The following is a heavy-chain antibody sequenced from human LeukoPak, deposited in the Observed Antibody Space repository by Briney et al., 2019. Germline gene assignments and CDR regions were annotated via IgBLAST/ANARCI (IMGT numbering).Heavy chain of an antibody. CDR1: GYTFTGYY. CDR3: ARGYCDFWSGYYASYYMDV. J-gene: IGHJ6*03. CDR2: INPNSGGT. Sequence: ASVKVSCKASGYTFTGYYMHWVRQAPGQGLEWMGWINPNSGGTNYAQKFQGRVTMTRDTSISTAYMELSRLRSDDTAVYYCARGYCDFWSGYYASYYMDVWGKGTTVTVSS. D-gene: IGHD3-3*01. V-gene: IGHV1-2*02.